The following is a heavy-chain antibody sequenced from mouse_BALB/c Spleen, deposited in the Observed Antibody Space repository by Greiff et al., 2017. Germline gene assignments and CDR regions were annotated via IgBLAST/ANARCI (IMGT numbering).Heavy chain of an antibody. CDR3: ARPTVEEAWFAY. D-gene: IGHD1-1*01. V-gene: IGHV5-17*02. Sequence: EVKLMESGGGLVQPGGSRKLSCAASGFTFSSFGMHWVRQAPEKGLEWVAYISSGSSTIYYADTVKGRFTISRDNPKNTLFLQMTSLRSEDTAMYYCARPTVEEAWFAYWGQGTLVTVSA. CDR1: GFTFSSFG. J-gene: IGHJ3*01. CDR2: ISSGSSTI.